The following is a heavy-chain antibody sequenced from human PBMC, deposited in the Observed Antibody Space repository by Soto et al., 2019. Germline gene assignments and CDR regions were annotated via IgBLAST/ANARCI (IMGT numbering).Heavy chain of an antibody. D-gene: IGHD3-3*01. Sequence: QVQLVQSGAEVKKPGASVKVSCKASGYTFPSYGISWVRKAPGQGLGWMGWIGSYNGNTNYARKPQGRVTMTTDTSTSTAYMELRSLRSDDTAVYYCARGSAANYDFWSGYYHWFDPWGQGTLVTVSS. J-gene: IGHJ5*02. CDR1: GYTFPSYG. CDR2: IGSYNGNT. CDR3: ARGSAANYDFWSGYYHWFDP. V-gene: IGHV1-18*01.